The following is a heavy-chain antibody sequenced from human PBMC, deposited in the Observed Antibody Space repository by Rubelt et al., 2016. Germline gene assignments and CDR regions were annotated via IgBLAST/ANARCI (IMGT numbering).Heavy chain of an antibody. CDR1: GGSISNYY. CDR3: ACRIGYYGVDV. J-gene: IGHJ6*02. D-gene: IGHD2-15*01. CDR2: IYYTGST. Sequence: QVQLQESGPGLVKPSETLSLTCTVSGGSISNYYWSWIRQPPGKGLEWIGYIYYTGSTNYIPSLESRVTISVDTSQNELARKLNAGTAADTAVYYCACRIGYYGVDVWGQGTTVTVSS. V-gene: IGHV4-59*01.